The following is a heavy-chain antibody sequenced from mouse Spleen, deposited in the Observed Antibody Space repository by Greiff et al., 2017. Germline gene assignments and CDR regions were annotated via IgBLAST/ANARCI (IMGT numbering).Heavy chain of an antibody. CDR3: ARGRTTHWYFDV. Sequence: EVKLMESEGGLVQPGSSMKLSCTASGFTFSDYYMAWVRQVPEKGLEWVANINYDGSSTYYLDSLKSRFIISRDNAKNILYLQMSSLKSEDTATYYCARGRTTHWYFDVWGTGTTVTVSS. CDR1: GFTFSDYY. J-gene: IGHJ1*03. D-gene: IGHD5-5*01. V-gene: IGHV5-16*01. CDR2: INYDGSST.